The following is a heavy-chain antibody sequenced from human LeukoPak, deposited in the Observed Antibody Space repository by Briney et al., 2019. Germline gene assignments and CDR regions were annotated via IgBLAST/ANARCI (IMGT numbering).Heavy chain of an antibody. Sequence: SETLSLTCTVSGGSISSYYWSWIRQPPGKGLEWIGYIYYSGSTNYNPSLKSRVTISVDTSKDQFSLKLNSVTAADTAVYYCARLAAKTVDYWGQGTLVTVSS. CDR2: IYYSGST. D-gene: IGHD2-15*01. CDR3: ARLAAKTVDY. J-gene: IGHJ4*02. V-gene: IGHV4-59*12. CDR1: GGSISSYY.